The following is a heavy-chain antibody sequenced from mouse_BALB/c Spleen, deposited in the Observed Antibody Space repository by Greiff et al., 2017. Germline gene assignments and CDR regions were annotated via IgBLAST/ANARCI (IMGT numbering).Heavy chain of an antibody. CDR2: IWTGGGT. D-gene: IGHD4-1*01. CDR3: VRAKLGRSAMDY. Sequence: VKLMESGPGLVAPSQSLSITCTVSGFSLTSYDISWIRQPPGKGLEWLGVIWTGGGTNYNSAFMSRLSISKDNSKSQVFLKMNSLQTDDTAIYYCVRAKLGRSAMDYWGQGTSVTVSS. CDR1: GFSLTSYD. J-gene: IGHJ4*01. V-gene: IGHV2-9-2*01.